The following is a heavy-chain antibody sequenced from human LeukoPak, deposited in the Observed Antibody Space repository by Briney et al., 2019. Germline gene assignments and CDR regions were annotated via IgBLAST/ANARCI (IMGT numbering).Heavy chain of an antibody. D-gene: IGHD3-22*01. CDR2: ISWNSGNI. CDR3: ARDSDYYDSSGYYD. Sequence: GRSLRLSCAASGFTFDDYAMHWVRQAPGKGLEWVSAISWNSGNIGYADSVKGRFTISRDNAKNSLYLQMNSPRAEDTAVYYCARDSDYYDSSGYYDWGQGTLVTVSS. V-gene: IGHV3-9*01. J-gene: IGHJ4*02. CDR1: GFTFDDYA.